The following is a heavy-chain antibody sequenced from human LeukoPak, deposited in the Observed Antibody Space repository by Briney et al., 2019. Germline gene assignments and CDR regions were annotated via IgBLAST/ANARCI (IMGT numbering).Heavy chain of an antibody. CDR2: VSSNGAKT. CDR3: AKANYDFWSGYSDY. Sequence: GGSLRLSCAASGFTFSSYAITWVRQAPGKGLEWVSAVSSNGAKTYYADSVKGRFTISRDNYKNMVFLQMNSLRAEDTAVYYCAKANYDFWSGYSDYWGQGTLVTVSS. CDR1: GFTFSSYA. V-gene: IGHV3-23*01. D-gene: IGHD3-3*01. J-gene: IGHJ4*02.